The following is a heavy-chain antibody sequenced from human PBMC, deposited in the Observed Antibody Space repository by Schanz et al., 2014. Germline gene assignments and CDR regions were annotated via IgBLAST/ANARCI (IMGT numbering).Heavy chain of an antibody. V-gene: IGHV1-69*09. Sequence: QVQLVQSGAEVKKPGASVKVSCKASGYTFTSDSMHWVRQAPGQGLEWMGKIIPVLNIATYAQRFQGRVSITADTSTNTAYMELSSLRSDDTAVYYCASSGAGYSSSWDFDYWGQGTLVTVSS. D-gene: IGHD6-13*01. CDR2: IIPVLNIA. CDR3: ASSGAGYSSSWDFDY. CDR1: GYTFTSDS. J-gene: IGHJ4*02.